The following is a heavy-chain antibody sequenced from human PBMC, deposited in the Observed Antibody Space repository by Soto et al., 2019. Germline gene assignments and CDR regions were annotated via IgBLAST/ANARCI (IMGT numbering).Heavy chain of an antibody. CDR2: INHSGST. CDR1: GGSFSGYY. Sequence: ETLSLTCAVYGGSFSGYYWSWIRQPPGKGLEWIGEINHSGSTNYNPSLKSRVTISVDTSQNQFSLKVNSVTAADTAVYYCARVHTYCSVGNCVFEFWGRGTLVTVSS. D-gene: IGHD2-15*01. V-gene: IGHV4-34*01. CDR3: ARVHTYCSVGNCVFEF. J-gene: IGHJ4*02.